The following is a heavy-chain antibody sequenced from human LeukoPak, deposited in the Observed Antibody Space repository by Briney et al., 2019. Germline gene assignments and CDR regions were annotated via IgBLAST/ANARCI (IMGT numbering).Heavy chain of an antibody. CDR2: INHSGST. CDR3: SRAVGSIDY. CDR1: GGSFSGYY. J-gene: IGHJ4*02. V-gene: IGHV4-34*01. Sequence: SETLSLTCAVYGGSFSGYYWSWIRQPPVKGLEWIGEINHSGSTNYNPSLKSQVTISVDTSKNQFSLKLSSVTAADTAVYYCSRAVGSIDYWGQGTLVTVSS. D-gene: IGHD2-15*01.